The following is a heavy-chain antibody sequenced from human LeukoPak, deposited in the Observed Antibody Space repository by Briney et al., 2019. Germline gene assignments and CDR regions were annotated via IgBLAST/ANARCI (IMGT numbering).Heavy chain of an antibody. CDR3: ARGQDDYYDSSGYYYLFDY. CDR2: MNPNSGNT. J-gene: IGHJ4*02. Sequence: ASVEVSCKASGYTFTSYDINWVRQATGQGLEWMGWMNPNSGNTGYAQKFQGRVTMTRNTSISTAYMELSSLRSEDTAVYYCARGQDDYYDSSGYYYLFDYWGQGTLVTVSS. CDR1: GYTFTSYD. V-gene: IGHV1-8*01. D-gene: IGHD3-22*01.